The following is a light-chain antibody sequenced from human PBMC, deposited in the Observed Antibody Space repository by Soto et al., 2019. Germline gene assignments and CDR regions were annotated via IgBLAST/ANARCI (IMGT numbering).Light chain of an antibody. CDR3: LQRSVWPRT. J-gene: IGKJ2*01. CDR1: QSVFTY. V-gene: IGKV3-11*01. Sequence: EIVLTQSPATLSLSPGESATLSCRASQSVFTYLGWYQHKRGQAPRLLIYDASNRASGVPARFSGSGSETDFTLTISTLEPEDFAFYYCLQRSVWPRTFGQGTKLEI. CDR2: DAS.